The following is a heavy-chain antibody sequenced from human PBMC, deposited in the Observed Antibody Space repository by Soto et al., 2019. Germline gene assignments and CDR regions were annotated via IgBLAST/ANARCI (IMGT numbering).Heavy chain of an antibody. CDR2: ISGSGGST. V-gene: IGHV3-23*01. J-gene: IGHJ4*02. CDR3: AKGGGSYPFDY. D-gene: IGHD1-26*01. Sequence: GGSLRLSCAASGFPFSSYSMSWVRQAPGRGLEWVSAISGSGGSTYFADSVKGRFTISRDNSKNTLYLQMSSLRAEDTAVYYCAKGGGSYPFDYWGQGTLVTVSS. CDR1: GFPFSSYS.